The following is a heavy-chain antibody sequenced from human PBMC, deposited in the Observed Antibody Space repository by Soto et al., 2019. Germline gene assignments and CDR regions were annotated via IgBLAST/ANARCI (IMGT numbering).Heavy chain of an antibody. Sequence: TSETLSLTCTVSGGSISSYYWSWIRQPPGKGLEWIGYIYYSGSTNYNPSLKSRVTISVDTSKNQFSLKLSSVTAADTAVYYCARGVGSGSYYNVGLRVDYGMDVWGQGTTVTVSS. CDR3: ARGVGSGSYYNVGLRVDYGMDV. V-gene: IGHV4-59*01. CDR1: GGSISSYY. J-gene: IGHJ6*02. D-gene: IGHD3-10*01. CDR2: IYYSGST.